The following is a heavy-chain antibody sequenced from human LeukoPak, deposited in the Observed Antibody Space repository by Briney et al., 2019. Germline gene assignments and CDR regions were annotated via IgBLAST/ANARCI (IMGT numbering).Heavy chain of an antibody. D-gene: IGHD1-1*01. CDR3: AAKLRPDDAFNM. CDR2: IYYNGNT. V-gene: IGHV4-59*02. CDR1: GDSVSTYY. J-gene: IGHJ3*02. Sequence: SETLSLTCSVSGDSVSTYYLNWIRQPPGKGLEWIGYIYYNGNTKWNSSFKSRVTISVDTSKNQFSLNLCSVTAADTAVYYCAAKLRPDDAFNMWGQGTMVTVSS.